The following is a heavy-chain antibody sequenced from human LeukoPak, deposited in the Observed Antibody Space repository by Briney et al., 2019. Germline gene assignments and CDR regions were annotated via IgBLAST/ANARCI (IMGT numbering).Heavy chain of an antibody. CDR1: GGSISSSNYY. D-gene: IGHD1-1*01. Sequence: PSETLSLTCTVSGGSISSSNYYWDWIRQPPGKRLEWIGSIYYSGSTYYNPSLKSRVTISVDTSKNQFSLKLSSVTAADTAVYYCARVSPPLATGNFGLNWFDPWGQGTLVTVSS. J-gene: IGHJ5*02. CDR2: IYYSGST. V-gene: IGHV4-39*07. CDR3: ARVSPPLATGNFGLNWFDP.